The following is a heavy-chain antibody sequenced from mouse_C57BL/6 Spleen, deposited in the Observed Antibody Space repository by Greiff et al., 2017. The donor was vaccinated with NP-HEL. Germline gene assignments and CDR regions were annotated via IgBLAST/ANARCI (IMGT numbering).Heavy chain of an antibody. Sequence: EVQVVESGGGLVKPGGSLKLSCAASGFTFSSYAMSWVRQTPEKRLEWVATISDGGSYTYYPDNVKGRFTISRDNAKNNLYLQMSHLKSEDTAMYYCAREGDYDWGYAMDYWGQGTSVTVSS. V-gene: IGHV5-4*01. D-gene: IGHD2-4*01. J-gene: IGHJ4*01. CDR2: ISDGGSYT. CDR3: AREGDYDWGYAMDY. CDR1: GFTFSSYA.